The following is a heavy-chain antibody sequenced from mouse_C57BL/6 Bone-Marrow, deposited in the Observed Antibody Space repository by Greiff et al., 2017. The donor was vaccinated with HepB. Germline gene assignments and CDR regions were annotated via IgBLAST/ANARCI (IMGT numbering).Heavy chain of an antibody. D-gene: IGHD5-1*01. J-gene: IGHJ3*01. CDR3: SRGPPLLYLPLAFGD. V-gene: IGHV5-4*03. Sequence: EVKVVDSGGGLVKPGGSLKLSCAASGFTFSSYAMSWVRQTPEKRLEWVATISDGGSYTYYPDTVKGRFTISRDNAKNNLYLQMSHLKSEDTAMYYCSRGPPLLYLPLAFGDWGQGALVTVAA. CDR1: GFTFSSYA. CDR2: ISDGGSYT.